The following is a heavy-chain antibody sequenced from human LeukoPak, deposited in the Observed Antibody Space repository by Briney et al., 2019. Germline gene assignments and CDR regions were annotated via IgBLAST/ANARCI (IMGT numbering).Heavy chain of an antibody. CDR1: GFTFSSYW. J-gene: IGHJ4*02. Sequence: GGSLRLSCAASGFTFSSYWVSWVRQAPGKGLEWVANIKQDGSEKYYVDSVKGRFTISRDNAKNSLYLQMNSLRAEDTAVYYCAGAAAGKYWGQGTLVTVSS. D-gene: IGHD6-13*01. V-gene: IGHV3-7*01. CDR2: IKQDGSEK. CDR3: AGAAAGKY.